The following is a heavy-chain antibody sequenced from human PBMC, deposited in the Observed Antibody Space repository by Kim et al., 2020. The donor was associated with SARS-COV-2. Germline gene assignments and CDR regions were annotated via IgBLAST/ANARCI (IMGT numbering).Heavy chain of an antibody. J-gene: IGHJ6*02. V-gene: IGHV3-30*04. CDR2: ISFDGNLK. CDR3: ARDAKVIIRGMTKKTYYYYGMDV. CDR1: GFAFSSYT. Sequence: GGSLRLSCAASGFAFSSYTMNWVRQAPGKGPEWVALISFDGNLKYYADSVQGRFTISRDASKNTVSLQMNSLRGEDTAVYYCARDAKVIIRGMTKKTYYYYGMDVWGQGTTVTVSS. D-gene: IGHD3-3*01.